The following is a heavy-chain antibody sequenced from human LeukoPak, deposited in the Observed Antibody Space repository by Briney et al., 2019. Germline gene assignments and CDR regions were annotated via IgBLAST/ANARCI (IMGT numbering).Heavy chain of an antibody. Sequence: SGGSLRLSCAASGFTFSSYWMSWVRQAPGKGLEWVADIKQDGSEKYYVDSVKGRFTISRDNSKNSLYLQMNSLRREDTAVTFFVQEDWWLIKNWGQGTPVTVSS. CDR3: VQEDWWLIKN. J-gene: IGHJ4*02. V-gene: IGHV3-7*01. CDR2: IKQDGSEK. CDR1: GFTFSSYW. D-gene: IGHD2-8*02.